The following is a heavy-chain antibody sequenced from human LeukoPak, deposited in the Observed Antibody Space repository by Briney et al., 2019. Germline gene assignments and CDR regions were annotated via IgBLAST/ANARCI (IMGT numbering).Heavy chain of an antibody. CDR1: GFTYTDYS. V-gene: IGHV3-23*01. D-gene: IGHD2-8*01. Sequence: PGGSLRLSCSASGFTYTDYSMSWVRQVPGKGLEWVSGLGRTGEYKYYADSVKGRFTISRDNSKDMVFLQMNSLRAEDTAIYYCAKTKGFFDHWGQGSLVTVSS. J-gene: IGHJ4*02. CDR2: LGRTGEYK. CDR3: AKTKGFFDH.